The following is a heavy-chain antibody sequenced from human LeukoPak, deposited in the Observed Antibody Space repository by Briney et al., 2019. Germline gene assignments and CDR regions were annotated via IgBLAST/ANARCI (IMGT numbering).Heavy chain of an antibody. D-gene: IGHD3-3*01. Sequence: GASVKVSCKASGYTFTGYYMHWVRQAPGQGLEWMGWINPNSGGTNYAQKFQGRVTMTRDTSISTAYMELSRLRSDDTAVYYCARVVYVLRFLEWLPDYWGQGTLVTVSS. CDR3: ARVVYVLRFLEWLPDY. CDR1: GYTFTGYY. CDR2: INPNSGGT. J-gene: IGHJ4*02. V-gene: IGHV1-2*02.